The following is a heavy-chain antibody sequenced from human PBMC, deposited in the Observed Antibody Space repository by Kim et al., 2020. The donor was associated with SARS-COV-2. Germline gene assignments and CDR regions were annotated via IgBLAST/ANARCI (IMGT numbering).Heavy chain of an antibody. CDR1: GYSISSGYY. D-gene: IGHD2-15*01. CDR3: AREAEGYSGYFDY. CDR2: IYHSGST. J-gene: IGHJ4*02. Sequence: SETLSLTCTVSGYSISSGYYWGWIRQPPGKGLEWVGSIYHSGSTYYNPSLKSRVTISVDTPKNQFSLKLSAVTAADTAVYYCAREAEGYSGYFDYWGEGTLVTVSP. V-gene: IGHV4-38-2*02.